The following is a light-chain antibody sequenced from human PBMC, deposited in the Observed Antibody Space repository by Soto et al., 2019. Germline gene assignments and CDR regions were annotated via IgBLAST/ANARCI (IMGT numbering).Light chain of an antibody. J-gene: IGKJ1*01. CDR3: QRYGSLWT. Sequence: EIVMTQSPATLSVSPGERATLSCRASQSVSSNLAWYQQKPGQAPRLLIYGASTRATGIPARFSGSGSATDFTLTISRLVPEDFAVYYCQRYGSLWTFGQGTKVDI. CDR2: GAS. V-gene: IGKV3-15*01. CDR1: QSVSSN.